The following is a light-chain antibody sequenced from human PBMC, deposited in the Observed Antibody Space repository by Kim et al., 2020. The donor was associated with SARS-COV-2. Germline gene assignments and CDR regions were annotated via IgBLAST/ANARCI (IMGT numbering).Light chain of an antibody. V-gene: IGLV1-47*01. J-gene: IGLJ3*02. Sequence: QSVLTQPPSVSGTPGQRVTISCSGSSSNIGSNYVYWYQQLPGTAPKVLISRNNQRPSGVPDRLSGSKSGTSASLAIGGLRSEDEADYYCVAWDASLSAWVFGGGTQLTVL. CDR3: VAWDASLSAWV. CDR2: RNN. CDR1: SSNIGSNY.